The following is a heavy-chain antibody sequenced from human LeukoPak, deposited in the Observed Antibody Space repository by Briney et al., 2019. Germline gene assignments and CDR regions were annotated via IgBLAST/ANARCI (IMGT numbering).Heavy chain of an antibody. V-gene: IGHV4-39*01. CDR2: IYYSGST. J-gene: IGHJ4*02. Sequence: PSETLSLTCTVSGGSISSSSSYWGWIRQPPGKGLKWFGSIYYSGSTYYNPSLKIRVTISVDTSKNQFSLHLTSVTAADTAVYYCARQAFLGSRAPRFDYWGQGTLVTVSS. CDR3: ARQAFLGSRAPRFDY. CDR1: GGSISSSSSY.